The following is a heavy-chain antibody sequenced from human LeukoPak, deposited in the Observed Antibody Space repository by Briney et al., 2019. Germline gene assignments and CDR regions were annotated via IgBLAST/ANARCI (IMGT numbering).Heavy chain of an antibody. CDR2: INPNSGGT. Sequence: GASVKVSCKASGYTFTGYHMHWVRQAPGQGLEWMGWINPNSGGTNYAQKFQGGVTMTRDTSISTAYMELSRLRSDDTAVYYCARTSIAARPGGYFDYWGQGTLVTVSS. CDR3: ARTSIAARPGGYFDY. D-gene: IGHD6-6*01. V-gene: IGHV1-2*02. CDR1: GYTFTGYH. J-gene: IGHJ4*02.